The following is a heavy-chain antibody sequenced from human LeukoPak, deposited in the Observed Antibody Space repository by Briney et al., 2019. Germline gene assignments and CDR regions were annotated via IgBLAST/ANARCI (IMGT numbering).Heavy chain of an antibody. J-gene: IGHJ5*02. CDR3: AGVARITMVRGVITGFDP. D-gene: IGHD3-10*01. CDR1: GFTFSDYY. Sequence: GGSLRLSCAASGFTFSDYYMSWIRQAPGKGLEWVSYISSSGSTIYYADSVKGRFTISRDNAKNSLYLQMNSLRAEDTAVYYCAGVARITMVRGVITGFDPWGQGTLVTVSS. V-gene: IGHV3-11*04. CDR2: ISSSGSTI.